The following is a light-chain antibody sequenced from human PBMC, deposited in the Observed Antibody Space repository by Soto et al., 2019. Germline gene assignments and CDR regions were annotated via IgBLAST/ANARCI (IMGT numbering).Light chain of an antibody. J-gene: IGLJ3*02. CDR1: ALPKQY. CDR3: QSADSSGTPYWV. CDR2: KDS. V-gene: IGLV3-25*03. Sequence: SYELTQPPSVSVSPGQTARITCSGDALPKQYAYWYQQKPGQAPVLAIYKDSERPSGIPERFSGSSSGTTVTLTISGVQAEDEADYYCQSADSSGTPYWVFGGGTKLTVL.